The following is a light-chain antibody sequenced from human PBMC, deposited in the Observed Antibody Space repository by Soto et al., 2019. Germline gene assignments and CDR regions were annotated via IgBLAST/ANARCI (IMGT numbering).Light chain of an antibody. CDR3: TSYRTSSTLDV. J-gene: IGLJ1*01. CDR2: EVN. V-gene: IGLV2-14*01. CDR1: SSDVGGYNY. Sequence: SVLTQPASVSGSPGQSITISCTGTSSDVGGYNYVSWYQQYPGKAPKLIIYEVNKRPSGVSNRLSGSKSGNTASLTISGLQADDESDYYCTSYRTSSTLDVFGTGTKVTVL.